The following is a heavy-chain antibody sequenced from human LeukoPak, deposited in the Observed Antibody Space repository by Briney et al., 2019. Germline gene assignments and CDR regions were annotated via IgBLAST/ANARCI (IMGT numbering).Heavy chain of an antibody. CDR2: ISYDGSNK. CDR1: GFTFSSYG. CDR3: AKGGGLSVVTPAYGMDV. Sequence: PGGSLRLSCAASGFTFSSYGMHWVRQAPGKGLEWVAVISYDGSNKYYADSVKGRFTISRDNSKNTLYMQMNRLRAEDTAVYYCAKGGGLSVVTPAYGMDVWGQGTTVTVSS. V-gene: IGHV3-30*18. D-gene: IGHD4-23*01. J-gene: IGHJ6*02.